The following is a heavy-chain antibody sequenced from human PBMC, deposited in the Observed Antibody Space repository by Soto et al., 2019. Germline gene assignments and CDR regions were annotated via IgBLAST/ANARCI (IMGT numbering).Heavy chain of an antibody. Sequence: GGPIRVPRVASELTSRSFGMHWVRKAPGKGRGWVAIISYDGSNTYYADSVKGRFTISRDNSKNTLYLQMNSLRAEDTSVYYCAKEGGLSGSYYISSSYYFDYWGQGTLVTVSS. CDR3: AKEGGLSGSYYISSSYYFDY. V-gene: IGHV3-30*18. D-gene: IGHD1-26*01. CDR2: ISYDGSNT. CDR1: ELTSRSFG. J-gene: IGHJ4*02.